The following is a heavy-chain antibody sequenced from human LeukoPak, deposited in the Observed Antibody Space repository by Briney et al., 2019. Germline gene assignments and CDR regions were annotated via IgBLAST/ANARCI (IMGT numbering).Heavy chain of an antibody. CDR1: GFTFSGSA. CDR2: ISAGGGNT. CDR3: AKNRYYDSSGYRDFDY. D-gene: IGHD3-22*01. Sequence: PGGSLRLSCAASGFTFSGSAIHWVRQSSGKGLEWVSAISAGGGNTYYADSVKGRFTISRDNSKNTLYLQMNSLRAEDTAVYYCAKNRYYDSSGYRDFDYWGQGTLVTVSS. V-gene: IGHV3-23*01. J-gene: IGHJ4*02.